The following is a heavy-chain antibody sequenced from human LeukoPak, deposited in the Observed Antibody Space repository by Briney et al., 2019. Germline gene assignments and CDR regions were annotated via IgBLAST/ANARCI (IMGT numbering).Heavy chain of an antibody. CDR2: ISGSGGST. V-gene: IGHV3-23*01. J-gene: IGHJ4*02. CDR3: PKVSHKNFWRGLMDY. Sequence: GGSLRLSCAASGFTFSSYAISWVRQAPGKGLEWVSAISGSGGSTYYADSVKGRFTISRDNSKNTLYLQMNSLRAEDTAVFYCPKVSHKNFWRGLMDYWGQGTLVTVPS. D-gene: IGHD3-3*01. CDR1: GFTFSSYA.